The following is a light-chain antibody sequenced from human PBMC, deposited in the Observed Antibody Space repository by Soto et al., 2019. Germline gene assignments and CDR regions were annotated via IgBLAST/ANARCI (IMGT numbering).Light chain of an antibody. Sequence: EIVMTQSPATLSVSPGGRATLSSRASQSISDTLSWYQQKPGQAPRLLIYGASKRATGFPARFSGSGSGTDFTLSISSLQSEDFAVYYCQQYNNCPPITFGQGTRLEI. CDR2: GAS. CDR3: QQYNNCPPIT. V-gene: IGKV3-15*01. CDR1: QSISDT. J-gene: IGKJ5*01.